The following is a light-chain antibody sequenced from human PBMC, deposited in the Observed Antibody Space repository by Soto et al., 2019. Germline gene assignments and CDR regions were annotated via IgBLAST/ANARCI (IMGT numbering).Light chain of an antibody. CDR2: DVS. J-gene: IGLJ1*01. CDR1: SSDVGGYNY. Sequence: QSALTQPRSVSGSPGQSVTISCTGTSSDVGGYNYVSWYQQHPGKAPKLMIYDVSKRPSGVPDRFSGSKSGNTASLTISGLQAEDEADYYCCSYAGSPLYVFGPGTKLTVL. V-gene: IGLV2-11*01. CDR3: CSYAGSPLYV.